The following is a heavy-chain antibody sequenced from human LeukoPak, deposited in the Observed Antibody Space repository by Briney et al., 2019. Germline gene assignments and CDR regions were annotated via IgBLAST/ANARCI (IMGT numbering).Heavy chain of an antibody. CDR1: GGSIGSYS. CDR2: IYTSGST. D-gene: IGHD2-8*02. J-gene: IGHJ6*03. V-gene: IGHV4-4*07. CDR3: ARLGYSSGGVCPWDYYYYMDV. Sequence: SETLSLTCTVSGGSIGSYSWSWIRQPAGKGLEWIGPIYTSGSTNYNPSLKSRVTISVDKSKNQFSLNLSSVTAADTAVYYCARLGYSSGGVCPWDYYYYMDVWGDGTTVTVSS.